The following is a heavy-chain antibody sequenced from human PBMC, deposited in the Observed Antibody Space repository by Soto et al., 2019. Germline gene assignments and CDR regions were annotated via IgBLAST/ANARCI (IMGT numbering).Heavy chain of an antibody. CDR3: ARRPLYYDILTGYYTPGAFDI. CDR2: IYPGDSDT. V-gene: IGHV5-51*01. J-gene: IGHJ3*02. D-gene: IGHD3-9*01. CDR1: GYSFTSYW. Sequence: PGESLKISCKGSGYSFTSYWIGWVRQMPGKGLEWMGIIYPGDSDTRYSPSFQGQVTISADKSISTAYPQWSSLKASDTAMYYCARRPLYYDILTGYYTPGAFDIWGQGTMVTVS.